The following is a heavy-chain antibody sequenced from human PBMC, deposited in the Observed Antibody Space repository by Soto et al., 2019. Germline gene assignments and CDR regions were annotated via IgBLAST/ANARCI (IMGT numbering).Heavy chain of an antibody. CDR1: GGSISNFY. CDR3: ARTVLGPDLLADSFVDYYYYLHV. Sequence: SETLSLTSTVFGGSISNFYWSWIRQPPGKGLEWIGYVYYTGSTSYNPSLKRRVTFSADSSRGQFSLRLNSVTAADTAVYYCARTVLGPDLLADSFVDYYYYLHVWGQATTVTSP. V-gene: IGHV4-59*08. D-gene: IGHD3-9*01. J-gene: IGHJ6*03. CDR2: VYYTGST.